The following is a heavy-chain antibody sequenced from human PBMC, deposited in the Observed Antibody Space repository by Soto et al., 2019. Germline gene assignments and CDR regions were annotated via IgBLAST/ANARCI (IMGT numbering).Heavy chain of an antibody. V-gene: IGHV1-2*02. CDR3: ARDTIPIPTYCYGMDV. J-gene: IGHJ6*02. Sequence: ASVKVSCKASGYTFTGYYMHWVRQAPGQGLEWMGWINPNSGGTNYAQKFQGRVTMTRDTSISTAYMELSRLRSDDTAVYYCARDTIPIPTYCYGMDVWGQGTTVTVSS. CDR1: GYTFTGYY. D-gene: IGHD3-3*01. CDR2: INPNSGGT.